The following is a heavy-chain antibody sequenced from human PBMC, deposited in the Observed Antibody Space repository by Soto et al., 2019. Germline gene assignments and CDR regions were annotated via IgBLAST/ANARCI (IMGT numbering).Heavy chain of an antibody. D-gene: IGHD2-21*01. CDR3: ARLGGFCGSSTCNGYYAMDV. V-gene: IGHV4-39*01. Sequence: QLQLQESGPGLVKPSETLSLTCTVSGGSITSGPYSWGWIRQPPGEGLEWIGSFHYGEKTYYNPSLGSRVTISVDTSQKQFSLKVTSVTVTDSAVYYCARLGGFCGSSTCNGYYAMDVWGQGTTVTVSS. J-gene: IGHJ6*02. CDR1: GGSITSGPYS. CDR2: FHYGEKT.